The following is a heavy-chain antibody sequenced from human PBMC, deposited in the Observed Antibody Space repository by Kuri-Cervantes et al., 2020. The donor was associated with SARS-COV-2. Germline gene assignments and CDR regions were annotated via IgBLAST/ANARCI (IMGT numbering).Heavy chain of an antibody. CDR1: GGSFSGYY. CDR3: ARIGRYGPQWSSNHDAFDI. CDR2: INHSGST. Sequence: LSCAVYGGSFSGYYWSWIRQPPGKGLEWIGEINHSGSTYYNPSLKSRVTISVDTSKNQFSLKLSSVTAADTAVYYCARIGRYGPQWSSNHDAFDIWGQGTMVTVSS. D-gene: IGHD5-18*01. J-gene: IGHJ3*02. V-gene: IGHV4-34*01.